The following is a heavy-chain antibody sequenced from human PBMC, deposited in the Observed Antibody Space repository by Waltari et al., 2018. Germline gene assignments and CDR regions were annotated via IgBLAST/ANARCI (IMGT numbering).Heavy chain of an antibody. Sequence: EVQLVESGGGLVQPGGSLRLSCAASGFTFSSYEMNWVRQAPGKGLEWVSYISSSGSTIYYADSVKGRFTISRDNAKNSLYLQMNSLRAEDTAVYYCARSNYYDSSGYPRHDAFDIWGQGTMVTVSS. V-gene: IGHV3-48*03. D-gene: IGHD3-22*01. CDR2: ISSSGSTI. CDR1: GFTFSSYE. J-gene: IGHJ3*02. CDR3: ARSNYYDSSGYPRHDAFDI.